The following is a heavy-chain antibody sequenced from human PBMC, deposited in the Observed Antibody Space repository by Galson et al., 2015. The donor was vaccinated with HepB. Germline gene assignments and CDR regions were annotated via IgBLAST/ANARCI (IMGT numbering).Heavy chain of an antibody. D-gene: IGHD4-17*01. V-gene: IGHV1-8*01. CDR3: ARQAYYGDYADY. CDR1: GYTFTSYD. Sequence: SVKVSCKASGYTFTSYDINWVRQATGQGLEWMGWMNPNSGNTGYAQKFQGRVTMTRNTSISTAYMELSSLRSEDTAVYYCARQAYYGDYADYWGQGTLVTVSS. CDR2: MNPNSGNT. J-gene: IGHJ4*02.